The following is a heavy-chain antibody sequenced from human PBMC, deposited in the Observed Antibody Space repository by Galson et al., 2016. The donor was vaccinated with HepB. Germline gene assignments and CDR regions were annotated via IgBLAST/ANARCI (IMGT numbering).Heavy chain of an antibody. CDR2: ITDSGGSA. J-gene: IGHJ6*02. D-gene: IGHD2-21*01. Sequence: SLRLSCAASGFTFRTYAMTWVRQAPGKGLEWVSTITDSGGSADFGDSVKGRFTISRDNSRNTLYLQMNTLRADDTAVYFCAKPDCYCYGARGDYQYGLDVWGQGTTVTVSS. CDR1: GFTFRTYA. CDR3: AKPDCYCYGARGDYQYGLDV. V-gene: IGHV3-23*01.